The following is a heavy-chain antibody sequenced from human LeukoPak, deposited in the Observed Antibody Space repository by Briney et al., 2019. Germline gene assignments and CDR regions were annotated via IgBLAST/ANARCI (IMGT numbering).Heavy chain of an antibody. D-gene: IGHD3-9*01. CDR2: ISSSSSYI. J-gene: IGHJ3*02. V-gene: IGHV3-21*01. CDR3: ARDAARYYDILTGYYGVDAFDI. Sequence: GGSLRLSCAASGFTFSSYSMNWVRQAPGKGLEWVSSISSSSSYIYYADSVKGRFTISRDNAKNSLYLQMNSLRAEDTAVYYCARDAARYYDILTGYYGVDAFDIWGQGTMVTVSS. CDR1: GFTFSSYS.